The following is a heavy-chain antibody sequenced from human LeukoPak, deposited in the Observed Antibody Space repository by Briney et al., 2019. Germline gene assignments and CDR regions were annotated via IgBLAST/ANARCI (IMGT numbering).Heavy chain of an antibody. CDR1: GGSISSYY. D-gene: IGHD6-19*01. J-gene: IGHJ4*02. V-gene: IGHV4-59*01. Sequence: PSETLSLTCTVSGGSISSYYWSWIRQPPGKGLEWIGYIYYSGSTNYNPSLKSRVTISVDTSKNQFSLKLSSVTAADTAVYYCARGYSSGWSGWYYFDYWGQGTLVTVSS. CDR3: ARGYSSGWSGWYYFDY. CDR2: IYYSGST.